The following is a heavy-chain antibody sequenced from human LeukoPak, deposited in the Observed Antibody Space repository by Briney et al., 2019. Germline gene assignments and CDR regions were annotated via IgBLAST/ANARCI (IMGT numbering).Heavy chain of an antibody. Sequence: SETLSVNCTVSGGSISSYYWSWIRQPPGKGLEWIGCIYYSGSTNYNPSLKSRVTISVDTSKNQFSLKLSSVTAADTAVYYCARVPVLGYCSSISCDDAFDIWGQGTMVTVSS. CDR1: GGSISSYY. CDR2: IYYSGST. V-gene: IGHV4-59*01. CDR3: ARVPVLGYCSSISCDDAFDI. J-gene: IGHJ3*02. D-gene: IGHD2-2*01.